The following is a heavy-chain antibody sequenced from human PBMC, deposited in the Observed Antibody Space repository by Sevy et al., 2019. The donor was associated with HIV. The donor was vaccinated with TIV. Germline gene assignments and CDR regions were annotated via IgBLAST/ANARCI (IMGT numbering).Heavy chain of an antibody. D-gene: IGHD3-3*01. V-gene: IGHV4-38-2*02. CDR3: AGAMGITIFRVLINY. CDR2: LYHSGSI. CDR1: GYSINTDYY. Sequence: SETLSLTCSVSGYSINTDYYWGCLRQPPGKGLGWIGSLYHSGSIYYNPSLKSRVTISVDSSKSQFSLKLSSVSAADTAVDYCAGAMGITIFRVLINYWGQGTLVTVSS. J-gene: IGHJ4*02.